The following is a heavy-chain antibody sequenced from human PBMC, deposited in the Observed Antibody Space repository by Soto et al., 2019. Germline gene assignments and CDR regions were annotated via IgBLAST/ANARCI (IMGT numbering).Heavy chain of an antibody. CDR2: IYYSGST. V-gene: IGHV4-59*08. CDR1: GGSISSYY. J-gene: IGHJ3*02. D-gene: IGHD3-10*01. Sequence: PSETLSLTCTVSGGSISSYYWSWIRQPPGKGLEWIGYIYYSGSTNYNPSLKSRVTISVDTSKNQFSLKLSSVTAADTAVYYCAREVDYYGSGSYSDDAFDIWGQGTMVTVSS. CDR3: AREVDYYGSGSYSDDAFDI.